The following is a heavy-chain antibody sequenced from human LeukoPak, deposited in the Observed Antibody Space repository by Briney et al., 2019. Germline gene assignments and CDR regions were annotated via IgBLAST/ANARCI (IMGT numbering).Heavy chain of an antibody. CDR1: GFTVSSNY. Sequence: SGGSLRLSCAASGFTVSSNYMTWVRQAPGKGLEWVSLIYSGGSTYYADSVKGRFTISRDNSKNTLYLQMNTLRAEDTAVYYCARDRDGYNDYWGQGTLVTVSS. D-gene: IGHD5-24*01. CDR3: ARDRDGYNDY. V-gene: IGHV3-66*01. CDR2: IYSGGST. J-gene: IGHJ4*02.